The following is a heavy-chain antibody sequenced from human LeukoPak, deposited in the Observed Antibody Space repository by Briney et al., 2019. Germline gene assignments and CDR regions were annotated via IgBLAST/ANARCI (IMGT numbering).Heavy chain of an antibody. CDR2: ISGGGETS. D-gene: IGHD5-18*01. Sequence: GGSLRLSCVASGFTFSDHAMNWVRQAPGEGLEWVSVISGGGETSYYADSVKGRFTISRDNSKNTIYLQMNSLGAEDTAVYYCVKGLRSYGYSLFDYWGQGTLVTVSS. CDR3: VKGLRSYGYSLFDY. J-gene: IGHJ4*02. V-gene: IGHV3-23*01. CDR1: GFTFSDHA.